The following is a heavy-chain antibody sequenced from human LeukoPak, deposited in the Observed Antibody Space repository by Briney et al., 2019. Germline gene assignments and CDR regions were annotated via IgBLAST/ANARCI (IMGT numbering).Heavy chain of an antibody. CDR3: ARLATGPYYYYYMDV. J-gene: IGHJ6*03. Sequence: PSETLSLTCAVYGGSFSGYYWSWIRQPPGKGLEWIGEINHSGSTNYNPSLKSRVTISVDTSKNQFSLKLSSVTAADTAVYYCARLATGPYYYYYMDVWGKGTTVTVSS. CDR1: GGSFSGYY. CDR2: INHSGST. V-gene: IGHV4-34*01. D-gene: IGHD1-1*01.